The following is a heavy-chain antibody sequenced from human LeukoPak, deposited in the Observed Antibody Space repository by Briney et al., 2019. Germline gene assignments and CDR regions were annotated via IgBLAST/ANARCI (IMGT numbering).Heavy chain of an antibody. D-gene: IGHD3-22*01. J-gene: IGHJ4*02. Sequence: PGGSLRLSCAASGFTFDDYGMSWVRQAPGKGLERVSRINWNGGSTGYADSVKGRFTISRDNAKNSLYLQMNSLRAEDTALYYCARGGHGRGVHYYDISGYPGDYWGQGTLVTVSS. CDR3: ARGGHGRGVHYYDISGYPGDY. CDR2: INWNGGST. CDR1: GFTFDDYG. V-gene: IGHV3-20*04.